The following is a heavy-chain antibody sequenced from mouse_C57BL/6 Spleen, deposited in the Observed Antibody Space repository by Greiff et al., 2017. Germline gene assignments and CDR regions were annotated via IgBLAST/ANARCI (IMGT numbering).Heavy chain of an antibody. D-gene: IGHD2-14*01. CDR1: GFSLTSYG. CDR3: ARIGRDDVGRLAMDY. J-gene: IGHJ4*01. Sequence: QVQLQQSGPGLVAPSQSLSITCTVSGFSLTSYGVHWVRQPPGKGLEWLVVIWSDGSTTYNSALKSRLSISKDNSKSQVFLKMNSLQTDDTAMYYCARIGRDDVGRLAMDYWGQGTSVTVSS. CDR2: IWSDGST. V-gene: IGHV2-6*03.